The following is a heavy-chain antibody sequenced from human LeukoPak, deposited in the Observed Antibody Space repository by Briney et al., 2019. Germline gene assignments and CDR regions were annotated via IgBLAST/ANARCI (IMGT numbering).Heavy chain of an antibody. CDR1: GFTFGDYA. CDR2: IRSKADGRAT. Sequence: PGGSLRLSCTTSGFTFGDYAMAWFRQAPGKGLEWVGFIRSKADGRATAYAASVRGRFIISRDDSNSVAYLQMNSLKTEDIAVYYCVRDRPIDYWGQGILVTVSS. CDR3: VRDRPIDY. V-gene: IGHV3-49*03. J-gene: IGHJ4*02.